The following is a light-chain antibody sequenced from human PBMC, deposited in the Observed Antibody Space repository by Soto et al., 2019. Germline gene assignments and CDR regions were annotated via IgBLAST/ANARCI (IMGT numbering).Light chain of an antibody. V-gene: IGKV1-5*03. CDR1: QSISSW. Sequence: DIQMPQSPSTLSASVGDRATITCGASQSISSWLAWYQQKPGKAPKLLIYEASSLESGVPSRFGGSGSGTEFTLTISSLQPDDFAIYYCQQYNSYSWTFGQGTKVDI. CDR3: QQYNSYSWT. CDR2: EAS. J-gene: IGKJ1*01.